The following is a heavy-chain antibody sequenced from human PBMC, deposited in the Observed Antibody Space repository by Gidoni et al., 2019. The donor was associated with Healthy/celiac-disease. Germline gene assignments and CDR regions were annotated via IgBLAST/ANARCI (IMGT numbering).Heavy chain of an antibody. D-gene: IGHD1-26*01. CDR3: AKDQRYRNDAFDI. Sequence: EVQLLESGGGLVQPGGSLSLSFAASGFTFSIYAMIWVRQAPGKGLEWVSAISVSGGSTYYVDSVKGRFTISRDNSKNKLYLQMNSLRAEDTAVYYCAKDQRYRNDAFDIWGQGTMVTVSS. CDR2: ISVSGGST. CDR1: GFTFSIYA. V-gene: IGHV3-23*01. J-gene: IGHJ3*02.